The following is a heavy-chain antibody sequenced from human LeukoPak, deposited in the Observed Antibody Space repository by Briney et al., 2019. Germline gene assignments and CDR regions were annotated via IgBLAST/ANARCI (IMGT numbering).Heavy chain of an antibody. Sequence: GRSLTLACAASGFTVSDYWMRWVRQPAGNGRGWVANIKQDGSDKEYVVSVKGRFPISRDNFRNQLYLQMNSLRAEDSAGYYCVRGSGGNGYGYCGDNWGQGTLVTVSS. CDR3: VRGSGGNGYGYCGDN. CDR1: GFTVSDYW. D-gene: IGHD5-12*01. CDR2: IKQDGSDK. V-gene: IGHV3-7*01. J-gene: IGHJ4*02.